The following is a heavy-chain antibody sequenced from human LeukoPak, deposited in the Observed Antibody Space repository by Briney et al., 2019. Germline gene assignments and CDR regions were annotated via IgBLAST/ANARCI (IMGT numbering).Heavy chain of an antibody. Sequence: SETLSLTCTVSGGSISSGSYYWSWIRQPAGKGLEWIGRIYTSGSTNYNPSLKSRVTISVDTSKNQFSLKLSSVTAADTAVYYCARDGGIGQQPFNWFDPWGQGTLVTVSS. D-gene: IGHD6-13*01. J-gene: IGHJ5*02. CDR3: ARDGGIGQQPFNWFDP. CDR1: GGSISSGSYY. V-gene: IGHV4-61*02. CDR2: IYTSGST.